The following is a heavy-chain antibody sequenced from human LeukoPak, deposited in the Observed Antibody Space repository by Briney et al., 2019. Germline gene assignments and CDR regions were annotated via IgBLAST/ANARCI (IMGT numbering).Heavy chain of an antibody. CDR1: GGSISSYY. V-gene: IGHV4-59*01. Sequence: SETLSLTCTVSGGSISSYYWSWIRQPPGKGLEWIGYIYYSGSTSYNTSLKSRVTISVDTSKNQFSLKLSSVTAADTAVYYCAGHPLACHDAFDIWGQGTMVTVSS. CDR3: AGHPLACHDAFDI. J-gene: IGHJ3*02. CDR2: IYYSGST.